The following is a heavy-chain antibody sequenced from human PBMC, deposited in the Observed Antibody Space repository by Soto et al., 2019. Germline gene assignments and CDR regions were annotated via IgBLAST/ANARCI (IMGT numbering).Heavy chain of an antibody. J-gene: IGHJ4*02. CDR3: ARVGVGLAAPRVWPY. CDR2: INPYNGNT. D-gene: IGHD6-13*01. Sequence: AAGKVSCKASGYTFTSYGISWVRQAPGQGLEWMAWINPYNGNTKYAEKFLGRVTVTTDTSTATAYMEVRSLTSDDTAVFYCARVGVGLAAPRVWPYWGQGTPVTVSS. CDR1: GYTFTSYG. V-gene: IGHV1-18*01.